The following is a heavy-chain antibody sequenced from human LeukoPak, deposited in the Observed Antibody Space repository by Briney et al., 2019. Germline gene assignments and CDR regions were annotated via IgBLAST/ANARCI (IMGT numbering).Heavy chain of an antibody. CDR1: GVSISSGDYY. D-gene: IGHD3-22*01. J-gene: IGHJ5*02. Sequence: PSQTLSLTCTVSGVSISSGDYYWSWIRQPPGKGLEWIGYMYHSGSTYYNPSLKSRVTISADTSKNQFSLKLSSVTAADTAVYYCARPYYYDSRIDPWGQGTLVTVSS. CDR2: MYHSGST. V-gene: IGHV4-30-4*01. CDR3: ARPYYYDSRIDP.